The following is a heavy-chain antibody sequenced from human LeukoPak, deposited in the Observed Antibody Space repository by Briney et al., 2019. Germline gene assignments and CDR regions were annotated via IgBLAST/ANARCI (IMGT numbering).Heavy chain of an antibody. J-gene: IGHJ4*02. CDR1: GFTLSNYW. V-gene: IGHV3-7*01. CDR3: ATLDGPLFEY. Sequence: GGSLRLSCAASGFTLSNYWMSWVRQAPGKGLEWVASIHQHGNEKYFVDSVRGRFTISRDNAKNSLYLQMSSLRAEDTAVYYCATLDGPLFEYWGQGTLVTVSS. D-gene: IGHD5-24*01. CDR2: IHQHGNEK.